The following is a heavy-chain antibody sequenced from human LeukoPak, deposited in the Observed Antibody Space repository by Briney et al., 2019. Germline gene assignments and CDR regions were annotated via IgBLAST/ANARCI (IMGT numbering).Heavy chain of an antibody. J-gene: IGHJ4*02. CDR3: ARLFLSWGQCNFDY. CDR1: GYTFTSYW. Sequence: GESLKISCKGSGYTFTSYWIGWVRQMPGKGLEWMGIIYPGGSDTRYSPSFQGQVTISADKSISTAYLQWSSLKASDTAMYYCARLFLSWGQCNFDYWGQGTLVTVSS. CDR2: IYPGGSDT. V-gene: IGHV5-51*01. D-gene: IGHD3-16*01.